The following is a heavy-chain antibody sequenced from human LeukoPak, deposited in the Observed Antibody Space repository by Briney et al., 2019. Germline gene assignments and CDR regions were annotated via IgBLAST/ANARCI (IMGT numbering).Heavy chain of an antibody. J-gene: IGHJ4*02. V-gene: IGHV1-8*01. D-gene: IGHD2-15*01. Sequence: ASVKVSCKASGYTFTSYDINWVRQATGQGLEWMGWMNPNSGNTGYAQKFQGRVTMTRNTSISTAYMELSSLRSEDTAVYYCARVGMYCSGGSCFLVDYWGQGTLVTVSS. CDR1: GYTFTSYD. CDR2: MNPNSGNT. CDR3: ARVGMYCSGGSCFLVDY.